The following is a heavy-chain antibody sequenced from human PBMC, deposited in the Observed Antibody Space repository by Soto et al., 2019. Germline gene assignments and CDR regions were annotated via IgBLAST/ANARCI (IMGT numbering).Heavy chain of an antibody. CDR1: GGTFSSYA. D-gene: IGHD4-17*01. CDR2: IIPISGTA. Sequence: SVKVSCKASGGTFSSYAISWVRQAPGQGLEWMGGIIPISGTANYAQKFQGRVTITRDTSASTAYMELSSLRSEDTAVYYCARDGHDYGDYGRCCYYYYMDVWGKGTTVTVSS. V-gene: IGHV1-69*05. CDR3: ARDGHDYGDYGRCCYYYYMDV. J-gene: IGHJ6*03.